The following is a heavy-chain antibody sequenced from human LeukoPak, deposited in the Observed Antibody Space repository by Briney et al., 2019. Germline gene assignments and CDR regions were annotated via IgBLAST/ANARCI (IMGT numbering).Heavy chain of an antibody. Sequence: PGRSLRLSCAASGFTFDDYAMHWVRQAPGKGLEWVSGISWNSGSIGYADSVKGRFTISRDNAKNPLYLQMNSLRAEDTALYYCAKDLINYYDSSSPRTSFDYWGQGTLVTVSS. J-gene: IGHJ4*02. CDR3: AKDLINYYDSSSPRTSFDY. V-gene: IGHV3-9*01. CDR2: ISWNSGSI. CDR1: GFTFDDYA. D-gene: IGHD3-22*01.